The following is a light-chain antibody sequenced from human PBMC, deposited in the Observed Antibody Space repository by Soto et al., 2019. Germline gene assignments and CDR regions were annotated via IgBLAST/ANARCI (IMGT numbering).Light chain of an antibody. V-gene: IGLV1-47*01. CDR1: SSNIGSKY. J-gene: IGLJ2*01. CDR2: RDN. Sequence: QSVLTQSPSASGTPGQRVTISCSGSSSNIGSKYVYWNQQLPGTAPKLLIYRDNQRRSGVPDRFSGSKSGTSASLAISGLRSEDEADYYCAAWDDSLSGVVFGGGIKLTVL. CDR3: AAWDDSLSGVV.